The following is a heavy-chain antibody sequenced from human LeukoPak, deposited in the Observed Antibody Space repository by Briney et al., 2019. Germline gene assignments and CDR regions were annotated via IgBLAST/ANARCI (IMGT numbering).Heavy chain of an antibody. J-gene: IGHJ4*02. CDR2: IYYSGST. CDR3: ASRVPIGRELRWDY. D-gene: IGHD3-10*01. V-gene: IGHV4-59*01. CDR1: GDSITSYY. Sequence: SETLSLTCTVSGDSITSYYWNWVRQPPGKGLEWIGYIYYSGSTNCNPSLKSRVTISIDTSKNQFSLKLRSVTAASTAVYYGASRVPIGRELRWDYWGQGTLVTVSS.